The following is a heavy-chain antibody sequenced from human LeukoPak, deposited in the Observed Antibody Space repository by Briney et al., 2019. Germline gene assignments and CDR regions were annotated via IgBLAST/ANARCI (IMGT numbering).Heavy chain of an antibody. CDR2: IYYSGST. CDR3: ASAKVVAATHWIDS. V-gene: IGHV4-39*01. CDR1: GGSISSSNYY. Sequence: SETLSLTCTVSGGSISSSNYYWGWIRQPPGKGLEWIGSIYYSGSTYYNPSLKTRVTVSVDTSKNQFSLKVSSVTAADTAVYYCASAKVVAATHWIDSWGQGTLVIVSS. J-gene: IGHJ5*01. D-gene: IGHD2-15*01.